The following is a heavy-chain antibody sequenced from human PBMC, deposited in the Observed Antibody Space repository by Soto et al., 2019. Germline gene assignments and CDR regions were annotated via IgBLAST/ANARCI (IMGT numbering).Heavy chain of an antibody. Sequence: EVQLVESGGGLVRPGGSLRLSCTASGLTFSSSWMHWVRQAPGKGLMWVSRLNSDGTSVTYADSVKGRFTISRDNAKNTLFLQMNSLRDEDTAMYFCASGRVGGLRVWGQGTLVSVSS. CDR2: LNSDGTSV. D-gene: IGHD2-21*01. CDR1: GLTFSSSW. V-gene: IGHV3-74*01. CDR3: ASGRVGGLRV. J-gene: IGHJ4*02.